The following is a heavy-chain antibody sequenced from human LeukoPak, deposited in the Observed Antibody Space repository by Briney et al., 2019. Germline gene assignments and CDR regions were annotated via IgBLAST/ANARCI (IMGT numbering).Heavy chain of an antibody. D-gene: IGHD3-16*01. CDR2: ISYDGSNK. CDR1: GFTFSSYG. CDR3: ARSVKAYSLGGARGY. V-gene: IGHV3-30*03. Sequence: QSGGSLRLSCAASGFTFSSYGMHWVRQAPGKGLEWVAVISYDGSNKYYADSVKGRFTISRDNSKNTLYLQMNSLRAEDTAVYYCARSVKAYSLGGARGYWGQGTLVTVSS. J-gene: IGHJ4*02.